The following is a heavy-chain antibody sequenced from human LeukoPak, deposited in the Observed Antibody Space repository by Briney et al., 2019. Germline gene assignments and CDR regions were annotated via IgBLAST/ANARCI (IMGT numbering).Heavy chain of an antibody. CDR1: GYSISSGYQ. V-gene: IGHV4-38-2*01. D-gene: IGHD2-2*01. Sequence: SETLSLTCAVSGYSISSGYQWGWIRQPPGKGLEWIGSIYHSGTTYYSPSLKSRVTMSVDTSKNQFSVKLSSVTAADTAVYYCARMPYGGFESWGQGALVTVSS. CDR2: IYHSGTT. J-gene: IGHJ4*02. CDR3: ARMPYGGFES.